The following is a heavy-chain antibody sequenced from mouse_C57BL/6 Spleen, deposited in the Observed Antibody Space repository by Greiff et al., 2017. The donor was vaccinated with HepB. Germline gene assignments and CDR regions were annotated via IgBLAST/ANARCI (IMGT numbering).Heavy chain of an antibody. CDR3: AISGAYYSNYVFSY. CDR2: INPYNGDT. J-gene: IGHJ3*01. CDR1: GYSFTGYF. Sequence: VQLKESGPELVKPGDSVKISCKASGYSFTGYFMNWVMQSHGKSLEWIGRINPYNGDTFYNQKFKGKATLTVDKSSSTAHMELRSLTSEDSAVYYCAISGAYYSNYVFSYWGQVTLVTVSA. D-gene: IGHD2-5*01. V-gene: IGHV1-20*01.